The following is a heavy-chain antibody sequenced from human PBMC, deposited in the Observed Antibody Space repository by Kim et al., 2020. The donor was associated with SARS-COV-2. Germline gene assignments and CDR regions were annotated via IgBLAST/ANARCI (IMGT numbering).Heavy chain of an antibody. V-gene: IGHV4-34*01. CDR3: ARRLSDTFGWGIHYCDL. J-gene: IGHJ1*01. Sequence: SETLSLTCAVYGGSFSGYYWSWIRQLPGKGLEWIGAINPSGRTNYHPSLKSRVTISVDTSKNQFSLKLTSVTAADAALYFCARRLSDTFGWGIHYCDLWGQGSLVTVSS. CDR1: GGSFSGYY. CDR2: INPSGRT. D-gene: IGHD3-10*01.